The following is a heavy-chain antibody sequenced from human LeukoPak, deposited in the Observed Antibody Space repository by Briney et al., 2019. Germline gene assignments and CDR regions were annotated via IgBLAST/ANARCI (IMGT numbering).Heavy chain of an antibody. V-gene: IGHV3-74*01. J-gene: IGHJ6*03. CDR3: AREGRSAGFYYMDV. CDR1: GFSFSSNW. D-gene: IGHD1-26*01. Sequence: PGGSLRLSCAASGFSFSSNWMHWVRQAPGKGLVWVSGINSYGSSTIYADSVKGRFTISRDNARNTLDLQMNSLRAEDTAVYYSAREGRSAGFYYMDVWGKGTTVTVSS. CDR2: INSYGSST.